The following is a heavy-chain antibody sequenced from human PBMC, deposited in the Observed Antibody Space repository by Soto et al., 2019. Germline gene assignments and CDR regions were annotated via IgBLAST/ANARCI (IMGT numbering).Heavy chain of an antibody. D-gene: IGHD3-22*01. CDR2: IYYSGYT. J-gene: IGHJ5*02. CDR3: ARGDHFDSSGPFDP. CDR1: GGSMSTYY. Sequence: SETLSLTCTVSGGSMSTYYWYWLRQPPGQGLECIGYIYYSGYTNYSPSLKSRVTISIDTSKNHFSLKLSSVTAADTAVYYCARGDHFDSSGPFDPWGQGTLVTVS. V-gene: IGHV4-59*01.